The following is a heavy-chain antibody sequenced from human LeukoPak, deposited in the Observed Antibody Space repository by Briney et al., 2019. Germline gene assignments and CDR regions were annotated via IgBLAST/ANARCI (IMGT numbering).Heavy chain of an antibody. CDR3: ARDGAAAGLSFDL. CDR2: IRQDGSEK. Sequence: GGSLRLSCAVSGFTFTDYWMNWVRQAPGKGPEWVASIRQDGSEKTYVDSVKGRFTISRDNTKNSLSLQLNGLRAEDTAVYYCARDGAAAGLSFDLWGQGTLVTVSS. D-gene: IGHD6-13*01. CDR1: GFTFTDYW. J-gene: IGHJ4*01. V-gene: IGHV3-7*01.